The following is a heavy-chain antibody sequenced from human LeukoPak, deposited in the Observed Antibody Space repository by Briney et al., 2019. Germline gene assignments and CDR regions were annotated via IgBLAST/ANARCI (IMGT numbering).Heavy chain of an antibody. D-gene: IGHD3-3*01. CDR2: INHSGST. CDR3: ARVYDFWSGSHCMDV. Sequence: SETLSLTCAVYGGSFSGYYWSWIRQPPGKGLEWIGEINHSGSTNYNPSLKSRVTISVDTSKNQFSLKLSSVTAADTAVYYCARVYDFWSGSHCMDVWGKGTTVTVSS. CDR1: GGSFSGYY. J-gene: IGHJ6*03. V-gene: IGHV4-34*01.